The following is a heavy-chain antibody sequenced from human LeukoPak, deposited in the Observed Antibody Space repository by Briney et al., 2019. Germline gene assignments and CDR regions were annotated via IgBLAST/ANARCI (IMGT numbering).Heavy chain of an antibody. Sequence: ASVKVSCKASGYTFTSYDINWVRQATGQGLEWMGWMNPNSGNTGYAQKFQGRVTMTRNTSISTAYMELSSLRSEDTAVYYCVYLDYYDSSGNDAFDIWGQGKMVTVSS. V-gene: IGHV1-8*01. D-gene: IGHD3-22*01. CDR2: MNPNSGNT. CDR1: GYTFTSYD. CDR3: VYLDYYDSSGNDAFDI. J-gene: IGHJ3*02.